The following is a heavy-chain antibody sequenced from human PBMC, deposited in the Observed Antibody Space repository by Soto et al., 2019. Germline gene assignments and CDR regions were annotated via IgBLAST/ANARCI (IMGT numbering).Heavy chain of an antibody. CDR3: ARHMLEPNRWFDP. CDR2: IYHSGST. J-gene: IGHJ5*02. D-gene: IGHD1-1*01. V-gene: IGHV4-38-2*01. Sequence: SETLSLTCAVSGYSISTGFNWAWIRQPPGKGLEWIGSIYHSGSTYYNLTLKSRVTISSDASKNQFSLKLSSVTAADTAVYYCARHMLEPNRWFDPWGQGTLVTVSS. CDR1: GYSISTGFN.